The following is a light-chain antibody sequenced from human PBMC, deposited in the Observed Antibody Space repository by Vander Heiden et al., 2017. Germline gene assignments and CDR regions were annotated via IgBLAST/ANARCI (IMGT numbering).Light chain of an antibody. Sequence: DIQMTQSPSTLPASVGDRVTITCRASQSISSWLAWYQQKPGKAPKLLSYKASSLESGVPSRFSGSGSGTEFTLTISSLQPDDFATYYCQQYNSYPYTFGQGTKLEIK. CDR3: QQYNSYPYT. CDR2: KAS. V-gene: IGKV1-5*03. J-gene: IGKJ2*01. CDR1: QSISSW.